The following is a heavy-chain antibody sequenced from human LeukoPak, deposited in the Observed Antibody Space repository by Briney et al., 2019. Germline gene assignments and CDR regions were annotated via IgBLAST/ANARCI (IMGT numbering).Heavy chain of an antibody. CDR3: TTDNPGIVATVVDY. J-gene: IGHJ4*02. Sequence: GGSLRLSCAASGFTFSNAWMSWVCQAPGKGLEWVGRIKSKTGGGTTDYAAPVKGRFTISRDDSKNTLYLQMNSLKTEDTAVYYCTTDNPGIVATVVDYWGQGTLVTVSS. CDR2: IKSKTGGGTT. D-gene: IGHD5-12*01. V-gene: IGHV3-15*01. CDR1: GFTFSNAW.